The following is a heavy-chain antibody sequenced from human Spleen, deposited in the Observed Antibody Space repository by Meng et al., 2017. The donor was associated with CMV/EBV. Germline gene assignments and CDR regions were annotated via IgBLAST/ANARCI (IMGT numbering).Heavy chain of an antibody. CDR1: GYIFTGYY. CDR3: ARDREGYSGYDPQFDY. CDR2: INHKSGGT. V-gene: IGHV1-2*06. J-gene: IGHJ4*02. D-gene: IGHD5-12*01. Sequence: SGYIFTGYYTHWVRQAPGQGLEWMGRINHKSGGTNSAQKFQGRVTMTRDTSVSTAYMELSSLRSDDTAMYYCARDREGYSGYDPQFDYWGQGTLVTVSS.